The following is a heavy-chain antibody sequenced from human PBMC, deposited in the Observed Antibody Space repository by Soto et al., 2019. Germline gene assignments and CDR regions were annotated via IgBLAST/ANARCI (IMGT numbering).Heavy chain of an antibody. J-gene: IGHJ6*02. CDR1: GGSISSGAYY. Sequence: TLSLTCTVSGGSISSGAYYWSWIRQHPGKGLEWIGYIYHSGSTYYNPSLKSRDTISVDTSKNQFSLKLSSVTAADTAVYYCARYCTNAGCSSSMDVWGQGTTVTVSS. D-gene: IGHD2-8*01. CDR2: IYHSGST. CDR3: ARYCTNAGCSSSMDV. V-gene: IGHV4-31*03.